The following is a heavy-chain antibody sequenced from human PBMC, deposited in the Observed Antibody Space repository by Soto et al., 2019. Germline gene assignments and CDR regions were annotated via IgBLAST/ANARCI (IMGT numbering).Heavy chain of an antibody. V-gene: IGHV3-23*01. D-gene: IGHD5-12*01. CDR3: AKAPGVATIKSNFDY. CDR1: GLTFRSHA. CDR2: ISGGGYTA. J-gene: IGHJ4*02. Sequence: EVQLLESGGGLVQPGGSLRLSCVVSGLTFRSHAMYWVRQAPGQGLEWVAGISGGGYTAYYPDSVRGRFTISRDNSKNTVYLQIDNLRADDTAVYYCAKAPGVATIKSNFDYWGQGTLVTVSS.